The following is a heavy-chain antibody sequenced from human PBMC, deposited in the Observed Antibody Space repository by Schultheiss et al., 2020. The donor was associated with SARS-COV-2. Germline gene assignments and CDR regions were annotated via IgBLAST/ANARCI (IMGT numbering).Heavy chain of an antibody. CDR2: IYHSGST. CDR1: GGSISSSNW. D-gene: IGHD2-2*01. Sequence: SENLSLTCAVSGGSISSSNWWSWVRQPPGKGLEWIGEIYHSGSTNYNPSLKSRVTISVDKSKNQFSLKLSSVTAADTAVYYCARVGYCSSTSCSNAFDIWGQGTMVTVSS. V-gene: IGHV4-4*02. J-gene: IGHJ3*02. CDR3: ARVGYCSSTSCSNAFDI.